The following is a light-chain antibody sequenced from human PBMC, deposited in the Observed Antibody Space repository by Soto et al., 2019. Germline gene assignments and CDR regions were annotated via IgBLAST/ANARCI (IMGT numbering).Light chain of an antibody. CDR3: ETWGSDTQV. CDR1: SGHSSYI. Sequence: QPVLTQSSSASASLGSSVKLTCTLSSGHSSYIIAWHQQQPGKAPRYLMMLGGAGIHKKGSGIPDRFSGSSSGADRYLTISSRQSDDEADYYCETWGSDTQVFGGGTKLTVL. V-gene: IGLV4-60*03. J-gene: IGLJ2*01. CDR2: LGGAGIH.